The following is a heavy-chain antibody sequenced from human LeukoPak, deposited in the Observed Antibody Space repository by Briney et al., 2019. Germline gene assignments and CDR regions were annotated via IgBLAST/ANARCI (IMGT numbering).Heavy chain of an antibody. V-gene: IGHV4-59*01. CDR3: ARDPLDYYGSGSYAFGI. Sequence: PSETLSLTCTVSGGSISGYYWSWIRQPPGKGLEWIGYIYYSGSTNYNPSLKSRVTISVDTSKNQFSLKLSSVTAADTAVYYCARDPLDYYGSGSYAFGIWGQGTMVTVSS. CDR1: GGSISGYY. J-gene: IGHJ3*02. CDR2: IYYSGST. D-gene: IGHD3-10*01.